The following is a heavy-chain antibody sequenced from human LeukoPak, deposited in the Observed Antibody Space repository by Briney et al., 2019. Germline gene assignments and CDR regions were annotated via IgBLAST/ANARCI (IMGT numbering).Heavy chain of an antibody. V-gene: IGHV4-59*08. CDR1: GGTISSYY. CDR3: ARQSPLLWFGENYYFDY. CDR2: IHDSGST. Sequence: SETLSLTCTVSGGTISSYYWNWIRQPPGKGLEWIGYIHDSGSTKYNPSLKSRVTISVDTSKNQFSLKLSSVTAADTAVYYCARQSPLLWFGENYYFDYWGQGALVTVSS. D-gene: IGHD3-10*01. J-gene: IGHJ4*02.